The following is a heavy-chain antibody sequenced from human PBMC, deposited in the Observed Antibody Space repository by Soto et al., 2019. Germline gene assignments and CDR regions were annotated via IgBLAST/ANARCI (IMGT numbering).Heavy chain of an antibody. D-gene: IGHD3-10*01. Sequence: PSETLSLTCTVSGGSISSGGYYWSWIRQHPGKGLEWIGYIYYSGSTYYNPSLKSRVTISVDTSKNQFSLKLSSVTAADTAVYYCARDRWYYYGSGSYYKGRGYYGMDVWGKGTTVTVSS. J-gene: IGHJ6*04. CDR1: GGSISSGGYY. V-gene: IGHV4-31*03. CDR3: ARDRWYYYGSGSYYKGRGYYGMDV. CDR2: IYYSGST.